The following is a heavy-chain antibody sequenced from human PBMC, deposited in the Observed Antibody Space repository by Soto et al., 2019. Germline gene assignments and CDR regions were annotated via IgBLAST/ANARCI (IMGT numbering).Heavy chain of an antibody. CDR2: VHYNGRT. D-gene: IGHD3-10*01. J-gene: IGHJ4*02. CDR3: ARHGSGSYYQVDS. CDR1: GGSITSGDNYY. Sequence: QLQLQESGPGLVQPSETLSLTCTVSGGSITSGDNYYWGWIRQPPGKGLEYIGSVHYNGRTYYNPSLKSRVTVSADTSKNQFSLKLTSVTAADTAVYYCARHGSGSYYQVDSWGQGTLVTVSS. V-gene: IGHV4-39*01.